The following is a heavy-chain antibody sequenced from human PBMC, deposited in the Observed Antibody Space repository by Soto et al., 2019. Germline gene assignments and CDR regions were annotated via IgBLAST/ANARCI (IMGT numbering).Heavy chain of an antibody. CDR3: AKGRTVMTYFDY. CDR1: GFTFSSYG. D-gene: IGHD3-16*01. Sequence: QVQLVESGGGVVQPGRSLRLSCAASGFTFSSYGMHWVRQAPGKGLEWVAVISYDGSNKYYADSVKGRFTISRDNSKNSWYWKMKGLGVEERAVFYCAKGRTVMTYFDYWGQGTLVPVPS. CDR2: ISYDGSNK. V-gene: IGHV3-30*18. J-gene: IGHJ4*02.